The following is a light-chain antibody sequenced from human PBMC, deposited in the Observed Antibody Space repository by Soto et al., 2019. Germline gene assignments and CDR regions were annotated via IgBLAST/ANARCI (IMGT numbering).Light chain of an antibody. CDR2: DVS. CDR1: SSDVGGYNY. CDR3: SSYTSSSTV. Sequence: QSVLTQPASVSWSPGQSITISCTGTSSDVGGYNYVSWYQQHPGKAPKLMIYDVSNRPSGVSNRFSGSKSGNTASLTISGLQAEDEADYYCSSYTSSSTVFGGGTKVTVL. J-gene: IGLJ2*01. V-gene: IGLV2-14*01.